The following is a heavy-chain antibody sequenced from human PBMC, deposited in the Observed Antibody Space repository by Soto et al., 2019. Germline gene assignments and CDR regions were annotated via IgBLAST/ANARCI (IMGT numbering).Heavy chain of an antibody. CDR3: ARGARGMDV. CDR1: GYSVSSNRAA. V-gene: IGHV6-1*01. J-gene: IGHJ6*02. CDR2: TFYRSKWDN. Sequence: SQTLSLTCPISGYSVSSNRAAWNWIRQSPSRGLEWLGRTFYRSKWDNGYAVSVKGRITINPDTSKNQSSLQLTSVTPEDTAVYYCARGARGMDVWGPGATVTVSS.